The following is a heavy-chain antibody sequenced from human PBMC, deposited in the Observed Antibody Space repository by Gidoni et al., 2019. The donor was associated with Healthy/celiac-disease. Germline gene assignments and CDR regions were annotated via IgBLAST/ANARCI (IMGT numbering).Heavy chain of an antibody. CDR1: GFTFSSYS. V-gene: IGHV3-48*02. J-gene: IGHJ4*02. CDR3: ARSKAVHYYDSSGYYYGPYYFDY. Sequence: EVQLVESGGGLVQPGGSLRLSCAASGFTFSSYSMNWVRQAPGKGLEWVSYISSSSSTIYYADSVKGRFTISRDNAKNSLYLQMNSLRDEDTAVYYCARSKAVHYYDSSGYYYGPYYFDYWGQGTLVTVSS. D-gene: IGHD3-22*01. CDR2: ISSSSSTI.